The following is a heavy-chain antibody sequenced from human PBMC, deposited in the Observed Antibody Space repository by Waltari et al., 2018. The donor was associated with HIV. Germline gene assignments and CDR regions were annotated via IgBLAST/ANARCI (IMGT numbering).Heavy chain of an antibody. Sequence: EVQLVESGGGLVQPGRSLRLSCAASGFNFDDYAMHWVRQAPGKGLEWVSGISWSGDSMDYADSVKGRFTISRDNAKNSLFLQMNSLRGEDTALYYCARSPRFLDSLDNWGQGTLVTVSS. D-gene: IGHD3-3*01. CDR1: GFNFDDYA. J-gene: IGHJ4*02. CDR3: ARSPRFLDSLDN. V-gene: IGHV3-9*01. CDR2: ISWSGDSM.